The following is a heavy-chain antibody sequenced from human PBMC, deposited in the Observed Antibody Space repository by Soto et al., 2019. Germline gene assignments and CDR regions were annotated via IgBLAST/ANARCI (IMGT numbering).Heavy chain of an antibody. CDR3: AKEGTGDRRYFDY. Sequence: QVQLVESGGGVVQPGRSLRLSCAASGFTFSSYGMHWVRQAPGKGLEWVAVISYDGSNKYYADSVKGRFTISRDNSKNTLYLQMNSLRAEDTAVYYCAKEGTGDRRYFDYWGQGTLVTVSS. CDR1: GFTFSSYG. V-gene: IGHV3-30*18. D-gene: IGHD7-27*01. CDR2: ISYDGSNK. J-gene: IGHJ4*02.